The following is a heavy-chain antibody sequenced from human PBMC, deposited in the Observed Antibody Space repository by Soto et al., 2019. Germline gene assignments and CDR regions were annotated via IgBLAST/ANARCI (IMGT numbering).Heavy chain of an antibody. V-gene: IGHV1-18*01. Sequence: QVQLVQSGGEVKKPGASVKVSCRASGYTLSTYDISWVRQAPGQGLEWMGWIGGYNGKTEYSQKFQGRLTMTTDTSTNTASMELRRLRSDDTAVYYCARGGVFPGYGMDVWGQGTTVTVPS. D-gene: IGHD3-10*01. CDR1: GYTLSTYD. J-gene: IGHJ6*02. CDR3: ARGGVFPGYGMDV. CDR2: IGGYNGKT.